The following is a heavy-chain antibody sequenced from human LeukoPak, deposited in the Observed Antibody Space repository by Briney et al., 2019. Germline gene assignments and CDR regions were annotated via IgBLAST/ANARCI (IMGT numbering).Heavy chain of an antibody. CDR1: GFTFSSRDW. CDR3: ARSPGTWGAPDY. CDR2: IKQDGSEK. J-gene: IGHJ4*02. D-gene: IGHD1-26*01. V-gene: IGHV3-7*01. Sequence: GGSLRLSCVASGFTFSSRDWMTWVRQAPGKGLEWVANIKQDGSEKNYVDSVKGRFTISRDNAKNSLYLQMNSLRGEDTAVYYCARSPGTWGAPDYWGQGTLVTVSS.